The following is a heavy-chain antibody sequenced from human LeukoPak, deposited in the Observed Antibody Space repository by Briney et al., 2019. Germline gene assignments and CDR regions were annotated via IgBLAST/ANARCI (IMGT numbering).Heavy chain of an antibody. J-gene: IGHJ3*01. Sequence: HPGGSLSLSCAASGFTFSSYWMHWVRQAPGEGLVWVSRINSDGSSTSYADSVKGRFTISRDHSKNTLYLQMNSLRAEDTAVYYCARDRYCSGGSCYGDAFDLWGQGTMVTVSS. D-gene: IGHD2-15*01. CDR3: ARDRYCSGGSCYGDAFDL. CDR1: GFTFSSYW. V-gene: IGHV3-74*01. CDR2: INSDGSST.